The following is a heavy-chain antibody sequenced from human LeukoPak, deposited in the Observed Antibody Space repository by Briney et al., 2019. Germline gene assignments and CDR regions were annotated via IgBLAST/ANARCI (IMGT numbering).Heavy chain of an antibody. D-gene: IGHD3-3*01. CDR2: IYHSGST. J-gene: IGHJ4*02. V-gene: IGHV4-4*07. Sequence: SETLSLTCTVSGGSISSYYWSWIRQPAGKGLEWIGSIYHSGSTYYNPSLKSRVTISVDTSKNQFSLKLSSVTAADTAVYYCARITISEIDYWGQGTLVTVSS. CDR1: GGSISSYY. CDR3: ARITISEIDY.